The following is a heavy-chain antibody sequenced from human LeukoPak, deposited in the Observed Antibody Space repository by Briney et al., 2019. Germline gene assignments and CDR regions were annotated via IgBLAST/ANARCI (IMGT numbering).Heavy chain of an antibody. D-gene: IGHD3-10*01. V-gene: IGHV3-23*01. CDR1: GFTFSSYA. CDR2: ISGSGGST. CDR3: AKQYGLGSYYSYYYYYMDV. Sequence: GGSLRLSCAASGFTFSSYAMSWVRQAPGKGLEWVSAISGSGGSTYYADSVKGRFTISRDNSKNTLYLQMNSLRAEDTAVYYCAKQYGLGSYYSYYYYYMDVWGKGTTVTVSS. J-gene: IGHJ6*03.